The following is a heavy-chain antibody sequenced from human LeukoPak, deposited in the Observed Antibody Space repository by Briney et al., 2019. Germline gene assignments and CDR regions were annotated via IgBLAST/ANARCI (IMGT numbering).Heavy chain of an antibody. J-gene: IGHJ4*02. D-gene: IGHD3-10*01. CDR2: IYSGDTT. CDR3: GSILRSSSGYYFAY. CDR1: GFTVSTNY. Sequence: SGGSLRLSCAASGFTVSTNYMGWVRQAPGKGLEWVSVIYSGDTTFYADSVRGKFTISRDNSKNTLYLQMNSLRAEDTAVYYCGSILRSSSGYYFAYWGQGTLVTVSS. V-gene: IGHV3-66*01.